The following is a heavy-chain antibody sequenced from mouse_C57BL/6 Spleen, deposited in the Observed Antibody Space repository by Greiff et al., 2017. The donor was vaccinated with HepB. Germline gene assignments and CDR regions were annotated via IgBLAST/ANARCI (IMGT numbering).Heavy chain of an antibody. V-gene: IGHV1-19*01. D-gene: IGHD1-1*01. CDR2: INPYNGGT. CDR1: GYTFTDYY. Sequence: VQLQQSGPVLVKPGASVKMSCKASGYTFTDYYMNWVKQSHGKSLEWIGVINPYNGGTSYNQKFKGKATLTVDKSSSTAYMELNSLTSEDSAVYYCAPYYGSSYALDYWGQGTTLTVAS. J-gene: IGHJ2*01. CDR3: APYYGSSYALDY.